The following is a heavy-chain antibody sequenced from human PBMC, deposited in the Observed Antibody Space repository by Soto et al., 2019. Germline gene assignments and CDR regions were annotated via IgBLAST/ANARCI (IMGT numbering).Heavy chain of an antibody. Sequence: QVQLVQSGAEVKKPGSSVKVSCKASGGTFSSYAISWVRQAPGQGLEWMGGIIPLFASANYAQKFQNRVTITADESTSTAYMELGSLRSDDTAVFYCARGPSHRYYDILTGLFDYWGQGTLVTVSP. V-gene: IGHV1-69*01. D-gene: IGHD3-9*01. CDR3: ARGPSHRYYDILTGLFDY. CDR1: GGTFSSYA. J-gene: IGHJ4*02. CDR2: IIPLFASA.